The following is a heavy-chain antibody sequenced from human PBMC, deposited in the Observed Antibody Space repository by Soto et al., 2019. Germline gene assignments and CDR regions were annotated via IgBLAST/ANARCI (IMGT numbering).Heavy chain of an antibody. CDR2: ISLYSDGT. D-gene: IGHD2-2*01. J-gene: IGHJ5*02. CDR3: ARVVPGAEAWFGP. Sequence: GASVKASCKTSRYTFSNYGMTWVRQAPGQPLEWLGWISLYSDGTNYAQKFQGRVSMTTDTSTTTAYMELRSLRSDDTAVYYCARVVPGAEAWFGPWGQGTLVTLL. CDR1: RYTFSNYG. V-gene: IGHV1-18*01.